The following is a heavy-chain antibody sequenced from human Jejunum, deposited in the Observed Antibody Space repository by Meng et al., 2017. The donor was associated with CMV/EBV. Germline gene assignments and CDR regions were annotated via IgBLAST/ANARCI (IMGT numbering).Heavy chain of an antibody. V-gene: IGHV1-69*01. Sequence: SYSIRWVRQAPGQGLEWVGGLIPMSGTASYIQEFHGRVTITADESTSIANMELSSLRSEDTAVYYCAKVVFRRSSSGDQYYYGMDVWGQGTTVTVSS. CDR2: LIPMSGTA. CDR3: AKVVFRRSSSGDQYYYGMDV. J-gene: IGHJ6*02. CDR1: SYS. D-gene: IGHD6-6*01.